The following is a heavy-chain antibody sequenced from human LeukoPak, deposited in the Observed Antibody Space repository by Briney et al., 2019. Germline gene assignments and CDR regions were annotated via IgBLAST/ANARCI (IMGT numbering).Heavy chain of an antibody. CDR2: ISSDGSTT. CDR1: GFTFSAYA. D-gene: IGHD1-26*01. CDR3: AKGSLGAFDI. Sequence: PGGSLRLSCEASGFTFSAYAMTWVRQAPGKGLVWVSRISSDGSTTNYADSVKGRLTISRDNAKNTLYLQMNSLTTEDTAMYYCAKGSLGAFDIWGQGTMVTVSS. V-gene: IGHV3-74*01. J-gene: IGHJ3*02.